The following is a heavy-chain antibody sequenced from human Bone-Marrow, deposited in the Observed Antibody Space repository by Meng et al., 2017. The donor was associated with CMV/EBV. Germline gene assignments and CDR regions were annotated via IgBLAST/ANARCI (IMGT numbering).Heavy chain of an antibody. CDR3: AREGAGYCSGGSCYSVSQFDY. CDR1: GYTFTSYY. J-gene: IGHJ4*02. Sequence: ASVKVSCKASGYTFTSYYMHWVRQAPGQGLEWMGIINPSGGSTSYTQKFQGRVTMTRDTSTSTVYMELSSLRSEDTAVYYCAREGAGYCSGGSCYSVSQFDYWGQGTLVTASS. D-gene: IGHD2-15*01. V-gene: IGHV1-46*01. CDR2: INPSGGST.